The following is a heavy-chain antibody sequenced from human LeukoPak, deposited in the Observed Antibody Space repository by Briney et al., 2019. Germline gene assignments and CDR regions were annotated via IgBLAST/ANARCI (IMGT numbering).Heavy chain of an antibody. CDR2: INHSGST. CDR1: GGSFSGYY. V-gene: IGHV4-34*01. D-gene: IGHD6-13*01. J-gene: IGHJ4*02. Sequence: SETLSLTCAVYGGSFSGYYWSWIRQPPGKGLEWIGEINHSGSTNYNPSLKSRVTISVDTSKNQFSLKLSSVTAADTAVYYCARGSGIAAEIDYWGQRTLVTVSS. CDR3: ARGSGIAAEIDY.